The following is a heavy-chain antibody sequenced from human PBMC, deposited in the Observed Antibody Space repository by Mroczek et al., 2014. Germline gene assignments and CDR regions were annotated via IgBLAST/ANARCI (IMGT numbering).Heavy chain of an antibody. CDR3: ARVGPHCSGGSCYSPDY. V-gene: IGHV1-8*01. J-gene: IGHJ4*02. CDR1: GYTFTSYD. D-gene: IGHD2-15*01. Sequence: QVQLVQSGAEVKKPGASVKVSCKASGYTFTSYDINWVRQATGQGLEWMGWMNPNSGNTGYAQKFQGRVTMTRNTSISTAYMELSSLRSEDTAVYYCARVGPHCSGGSCYSPDYWGQGTPGHRLL. CDR2: MNPNSGNT.